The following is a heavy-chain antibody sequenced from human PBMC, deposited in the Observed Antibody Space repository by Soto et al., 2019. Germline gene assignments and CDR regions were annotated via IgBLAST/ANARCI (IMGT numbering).Heavy chain of an antibody. CDR3: AKDMSSGGLAKGAFDI. Sequence: SLRLSCAASGFTFDDYAMHWVRQAPGKGLEWVSNINWNSGSIGYADSVKGRFTISRDNAKNSLYLQMNSVRAEDTALYYCAKDMSSGGLAKGAFDIWGQGTMVTVSS. J-gene: IGHJ3*02. CDR1: GFTFDDYA. V-gene: IGHV3-9*01. CDR2: INWNSGSI. D-gene: IGHD6-19*01.